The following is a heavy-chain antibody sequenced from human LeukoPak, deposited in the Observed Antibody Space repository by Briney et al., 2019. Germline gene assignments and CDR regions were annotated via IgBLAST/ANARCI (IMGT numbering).Heavy chain of an antibody. D-gene: IGHD2-2*01. Sequence: ASVKVSCKASGYTFTSYYMHWVRQAPGQGLEWMGIINPSGGRTSYAQKFQGRVTMTRDTSTSTVYMELSSLRSEDTAVYYCARVTPPYCSSTSCYLDYWGQGALVTVSS. CDR1: GYTFTSYY. CDR2: INPSGGRT. J-gene: IGHJ4*02. V-gene: IGHV1-46*01. CDR3: ARVTPPYCSSTSCYLDY.